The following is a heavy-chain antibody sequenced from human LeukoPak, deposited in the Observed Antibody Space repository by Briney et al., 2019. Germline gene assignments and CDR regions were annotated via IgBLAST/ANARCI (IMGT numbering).Heavy chain of an antibody. CDR1: GGSFSGYY. CDR2: INHSGST. CDR3: ARGAIIAVAGTYFDY. J-gene: IGHJ4*02. D-gene: IGHD6-19*01. Sequence: SETLSLTCAVYGGSFSGYYWSWIHQPPGKGLEWIGEINHSGSTNYNPSLKSRVTISVDTSKNQFSLKLSSVTAADTAVYYCARGAIIAVAGTYFDYWGQGTLVTVSS. V-gene: IGHV4-34*01.